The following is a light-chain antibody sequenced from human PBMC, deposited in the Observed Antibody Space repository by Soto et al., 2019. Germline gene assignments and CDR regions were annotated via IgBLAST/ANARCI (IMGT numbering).Light chain of an antibody. Sequence: DIQMTQSPSSLSASVGDRVTITCRASQSISTYLNWYQQKPGKAPKLLIPAASSLQSGVPSRFSGSGSGTDFTLTISSLQAEDSATYHCQQSYTTPLTFGGGTKVEIK. J-gene: IGKJ4*01. CDR2: AAS. CDR3: QQSYTTPLT. CDR1: QSISTY. V-gene: IGKV1-39*01.